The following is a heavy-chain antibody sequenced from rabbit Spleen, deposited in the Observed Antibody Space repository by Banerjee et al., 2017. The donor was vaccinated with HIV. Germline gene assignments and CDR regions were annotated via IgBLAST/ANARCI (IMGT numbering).Heavy chain of an antibody. J-gene: IGHJ2*01. CDR3: ARNYGNIFDP. V-gene: IGHV1S45*01. Sequence: QEQLAESGGGLVNPVGSLTLPCTASGLAFSSSYDMCWVREAPGKELERRGCIYSGNISTTRHSTWVNGRVTITKTSSTTVALQMTSLTAADTATYFCARNYGNIFDPWGPVSLVTVS. D-gene: IGHD3-1*01. CDR2: IYSGNISTT. CDR1: GLAFSSSYD.